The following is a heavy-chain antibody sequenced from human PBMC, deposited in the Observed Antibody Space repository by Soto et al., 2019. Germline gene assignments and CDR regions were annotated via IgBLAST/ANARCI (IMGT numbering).Heavy chain of an antibody. Sequence: GGPVEVSCKASGYIFTKDGISWVRQAPGQGLEWMGWISAHNGNTNYAQNLQDRITVTTDTSTSTAYMELRSLRPEDTAIYYCARVYGYGYGHFDFWGQGSLVTVSS. CDR1: GYIFTKDG. V-gene: IGHV1-18*01. CDR3: ARVYGYGYGHFDF. CDR2: ISAHNGNT. J-gene: IGHJ4*02. D-gene: IGHD5-18*01.